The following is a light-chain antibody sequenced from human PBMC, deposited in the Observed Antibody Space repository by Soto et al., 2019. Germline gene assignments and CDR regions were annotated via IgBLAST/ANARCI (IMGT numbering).Light chain of an antibody. V-gene: IGKV3-15*01. CDR1: QSVNSN. Sequence: EIVMTQSPATLSVSPGERATLSCRASQSVNSNLAWYQQKPGQAPRLLIYVASTRATGIPARFSGSGSGTEFTLTISSLQSEDFAVYCCQQYNRWPLTFGGGTKVEIK. CDR2: VAS. CDR3: QQYNRWPLT. J-gene: IGKJ4*01.